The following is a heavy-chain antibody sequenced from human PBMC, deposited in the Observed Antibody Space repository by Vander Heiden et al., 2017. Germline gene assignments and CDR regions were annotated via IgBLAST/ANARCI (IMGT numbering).Heavy chain of an antibody. Sequence: EVQLLESGGGLVQPGGSLRLSCAPSGFTFSSYAMSWVRQAPGKGLEWVSAISGSGDSTYYADSVKGRFTISRDNSKNTLYLQMNSLRAEDTAVYYCAKAAILGGYYYYGMDVWGQGTTVTVSS. J-gene: IGHJ6*02. CDR1: GFTFSSYA. CDR3: AKAAILGGYYYYGMDV. V-gene: IGHV3-23*01. CDR2: ISGSGDST.